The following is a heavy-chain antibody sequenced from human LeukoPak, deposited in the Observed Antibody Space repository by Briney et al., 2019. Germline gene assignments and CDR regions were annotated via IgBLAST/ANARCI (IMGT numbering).Heavy chain of an antibody. J-gene: IGHJ4*02. CDR2: IWYDGSNK. CDR1: GFTFSDYG. V-gene: IGHV3-33*06. CDR3: AKEIHYYDSSGYYPY. D-gene: IGHD3-22*01. Sequence: GGSLRLSCVTSGFTFSDYGMNWVRQAPGKGLEWVAVIWYDGSNKYYADSVKGRFTISRDNSKNTLYLQMNSLRAEDTAVYYCAKEIHYYDSSGYYPYWGQGTLVTVSS.